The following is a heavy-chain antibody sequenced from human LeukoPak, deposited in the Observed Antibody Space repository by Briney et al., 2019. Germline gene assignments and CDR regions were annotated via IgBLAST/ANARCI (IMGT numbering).Heavy chain of an antibody. CDR3: ARGHYDILTGYYTLYSYYYMDV. Sequence: PGGSLRLSCAVSGFTFSHYYMSWIRQAPGKGLEWVSYTSSSGSTIYYADSVKGRFIITSDNAKNSLYLQMNSLRAEDTAVYYCARGHYDILTGYYTLYSYYYMDVWGKGTTVTISS. D-gene: IGHD3-9*01. J-gene: IGHJ6*03. CDR2: TSSSGSTI. CDR1: GFTFSHYY. V-gene: IGHV3-11*01.